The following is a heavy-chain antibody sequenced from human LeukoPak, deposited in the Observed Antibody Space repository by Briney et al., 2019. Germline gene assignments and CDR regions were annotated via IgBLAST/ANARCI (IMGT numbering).Heavy chain of an antibody. CDR1: GFTLSSCW. CDR3: ARARRYLGYCSGGSCYGYFDY. J-gene: IGHJ4*02. Sequence: GGALRLSCAASGFTLSSCWMSWVRQAPGKGREGVANIKQDESEKYYVDSVKGRFTISRDNAKNSLYLQMNSLRAEDTAVYYCARARRYLGYCSGGSCYGYFDYWGQGTLVTVSS. V-gene: IGHV3-7*01. D-gene: IGHD2-15*01. CDR2: IKQDESEK.